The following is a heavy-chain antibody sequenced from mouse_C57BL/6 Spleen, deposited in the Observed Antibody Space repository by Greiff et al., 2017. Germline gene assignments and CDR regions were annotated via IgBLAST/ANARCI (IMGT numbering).Heavy chain of an antibody. Sequence: EVQLQQSGAELVKPGASVKISCKASGYSFTDYNMNWVKQSHGKSLEWIGVINPNNGPTSYNQKFKGKATLTVDQSSTTAYMQLNILTSVYSAVYSCATSYGYDEAWFAYWGQGTLVTVSA. J-gene: IGHJ3*01. CDR2: INPNNGPT. V-gene: IGHV1-39*01. CDR3: ATSYGYDEAWFAY. CDR1: GYSFTDYN. D-gene: IGHD2-2*01.